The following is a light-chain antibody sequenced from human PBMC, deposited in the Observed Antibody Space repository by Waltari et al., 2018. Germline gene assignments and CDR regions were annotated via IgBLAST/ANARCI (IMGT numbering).Light chain of an antibody. Sequence: QSALTQPASVSGSPGQSITISCTGISSDVGGYNYVSWYQQHPGKAPKLMIYDVSKRPSGVSNRFSGSKSGNTASLTISGLQAEDEADYYCCSYAGSSLVFGGGTKLTVL. CDR2: DVS. CDR1: SSDVGGYNY. J-gene: IGLJ2*01. CDR3: CSYAGSSLV. V-gene: IGLV2-23*02.